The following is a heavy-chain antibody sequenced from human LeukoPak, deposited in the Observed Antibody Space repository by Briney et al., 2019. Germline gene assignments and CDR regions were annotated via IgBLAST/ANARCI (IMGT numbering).Heavy chain of an antibody. CDR1: RYTFTGYY. D-gene: IGHD1-26*01. Sequence: AASVKVSCKASRYTFTGYYMHWVRQAPGHGLEWMGWINPNSGATDYAQKFQGRVTMTRDTSITTAYMDLSGLRSDDTAMYYCARTTVRVAPFEYWGQGTLVTVSS. V-gene: IGHV1-2*02. CDR2: INPNSGAT. J-gene: IGHJ4*02. CDR3: ARTTVRVAPFEY.